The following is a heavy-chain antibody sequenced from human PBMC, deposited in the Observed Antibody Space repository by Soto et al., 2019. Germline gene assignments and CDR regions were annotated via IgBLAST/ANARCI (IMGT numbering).Heavy chain of an antibody. CDR2: IIPIFGTA. Sequence: SVKVSCKASGGTFSSYDISWVRQAPGQGLEWMGGIIPIFGTANYAQKFQGRVTITADKSTSTAYMELSSLRSEDTAVYYCARVGGYSYGYYFDYWGQGTLVTVSS. V-gene: IGHV1-69*06. D-gene: IGHD5-18*01. CDR3: ARVGGYSYGYYFDY. CDR1: GGTFSSYD. J-gene: IGHJ4*02.